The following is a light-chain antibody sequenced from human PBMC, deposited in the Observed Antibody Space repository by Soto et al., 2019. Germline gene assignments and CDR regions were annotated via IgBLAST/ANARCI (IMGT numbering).Light chain of an antibody. Sequence: EILLTQSPASLSVSPGESATLSCRASQSLNTDLAWYQQKPGQAPRLLLYGASTRATGTPTRFSGSGSGTEFTLTISSLQSEDFAVYYCQQYINWPPLTFGGGTKVEIK. V-gene: IGKV3-15*01. CDR2: GAS. CDR1: QSLNTD. CDR3: QQYINWPPLT. J-gene: IGKJ4*01.